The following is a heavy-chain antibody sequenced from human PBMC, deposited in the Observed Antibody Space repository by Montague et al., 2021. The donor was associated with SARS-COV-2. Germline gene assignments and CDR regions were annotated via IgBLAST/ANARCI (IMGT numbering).Heavy chain of an antibody. D-gene: IGHD1-14*01. J-gene: IGHJ3*02. CDR3: AGETMTADAFDI. Sequence: SETLSLTCTVSGASVGSSDWGWIRQSPGKGLEWIGYFYSVGSTDYNPSLKSRATISRDTSKNQFSLEVRSVTAAATAVYYCAGETMTADAFDIWGQGTMVTVSS. CDR1: GASVGSSD. CDR2: FYSVGST. V-gene: IGHV4-59*02.